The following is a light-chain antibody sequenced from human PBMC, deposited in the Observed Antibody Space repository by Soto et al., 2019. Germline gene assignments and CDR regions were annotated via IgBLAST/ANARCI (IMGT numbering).Light chain of an antibody. CDR2: DAT. CDR3: QQRSDRLS. J-gene: IGKJ4*01. V-gene: IGKV3-11*01. CDR1: QSVGSN. Sequence: VVLTQSPATLSLSLGESATLSCRASQSVGSNLAWYQQKRGQAPRLLIYDATERATGIPARFTGSRSGTDFTLSISSLERDDFAVYCCQQRSDRLSFGGGTVVEI.